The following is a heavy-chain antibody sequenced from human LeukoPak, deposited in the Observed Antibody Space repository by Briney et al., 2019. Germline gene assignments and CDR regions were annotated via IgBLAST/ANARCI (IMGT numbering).Heavy chain of an antibody. V-gene: IGHV3-30-3*01. CDR1: GFTFSSYA. D-gene: IGHD5/OR15-5a*01. J-gene: IGHJ4*02. Sequence: GWSLRLSCAASGFTFSSYAMHWVRQAPGKGLEWVAVISYDGSNKYYADSVKGRFTISRDNSKNTLYLQMNSLRAEDTAVYYCARGVPVFDYWGQGTLVTVSS. CDR3: ARGVPVFDY. CDR2: ISYDGSNK.